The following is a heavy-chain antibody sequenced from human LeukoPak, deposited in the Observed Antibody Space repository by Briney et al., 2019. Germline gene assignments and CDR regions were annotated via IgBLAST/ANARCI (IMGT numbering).Heavy chain of an antibody. V-gene: IGHV1-8*03. CDR1: GYTFTSYD. CDR2: MNPNSGNT. CDR3: ARTTSLTASGYDY. Sequence: GASVKVSCKASGYTFTSYDINWVRQATGQGLEWMGWMNPNSGNTGYAQKFQGRVTITRNTSISTAYMELSSLRSDDTAVYFCARTTSLTASGYDYWGQGTLVTVSS. J-gene: IGHJ4*02. D-gene: IGHD4-17*01.